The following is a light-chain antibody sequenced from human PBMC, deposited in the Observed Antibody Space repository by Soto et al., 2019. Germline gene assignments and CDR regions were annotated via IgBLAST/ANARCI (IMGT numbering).Light chain of an antibody. V-gene: IGKV1D-12*01. CDR2: AAS. Sequence: DIQMTQSPSSVPASVGDRVTITCRASQGVSRWLAWYQQKPGRAPKLLIYAASSLQSGVPSRFSGSGSVTDFTLTIISLQPEDFATYYCQQLKSFPITFGQGTRLEVK. CDR1: QGVSRW. J-gene: IGKJ5*01. CDR3: QQLKSFPIT.